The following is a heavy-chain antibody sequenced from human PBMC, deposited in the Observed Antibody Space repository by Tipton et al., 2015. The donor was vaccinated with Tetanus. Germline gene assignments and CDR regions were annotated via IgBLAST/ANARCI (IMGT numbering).Heavy chain of an antibody. CDR2: ISHSGSS. CDR1: GGSFSLYY. CDR3: ARGGRDAYNNPLGAFDV. J-gene: IGHJ3*01. V-gene: IGHV4-34*01. Sequence: LRLSCTVSGGSFSLYYWNWVRQSPCKGLEWIGEISHSGSSSYSPSLKSRVTISVDTSKNQFSLRLRSVAAADTAVYYCARGGRDAYNNPLGAFDVWGRGTTVTVSS. D-gene: IGHD5-24*01.